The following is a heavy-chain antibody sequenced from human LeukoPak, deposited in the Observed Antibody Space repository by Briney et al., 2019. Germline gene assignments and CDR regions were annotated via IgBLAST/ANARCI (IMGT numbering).Heavy chain of an antibody. CDR3: ARDPARSYYFDY. V-gene: IGHV3-66*01. CDR2: IYSGGST. CDR1: GFTVSSNY. Sequence: PGGSLRLSCAASGFTVSSNYMSWVRQAPGKGLEWVSVIYSGGSTYYADSVKGRFTISRDNSKNTLYLHMDSLRAEDTAVYYCARDPARSYYFDYWGQGTLVTVSS. J-gene: IGHJ4*02.